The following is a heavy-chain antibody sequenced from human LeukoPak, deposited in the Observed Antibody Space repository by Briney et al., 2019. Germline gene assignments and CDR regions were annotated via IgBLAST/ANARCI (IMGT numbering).Heavy chain of an antibody. Sequence: GGSLRLSCAASGFTFSSYAMSWVRQSPGKGLEWVSAISGGGGSTYYADSVKDRFTISRDNSKNTLYLQMNSLRAEDTAVYYCAKFYDISTGYFDCWGQGTLVTVSS. CDR1: GFTFSSYA. CDR3: AKFYDISTGYFDC. J-gene: IGHJ4*02. CDR2: ISGGGGST. D-gene: IGHD3-9*01. V-gene: IGHV3-23*01.